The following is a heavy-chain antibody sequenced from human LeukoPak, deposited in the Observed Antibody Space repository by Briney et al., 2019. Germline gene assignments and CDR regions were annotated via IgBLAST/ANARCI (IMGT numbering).Heavy chain of an antibody. D-gene: IGHD1-26*01. V-gene: IGHV1-69*01. J-gene: IGHJ3*02. CDR1: GGTFSSYA. Sequence: SVKVSCKASGGTFSSYAISWVRQAPGQGLEWMGGIIPIFGTANYAQNFQGRVTITSDASRSTAYMELNSLKSDDTAMYFCARVHRWMGEIRLGDSASDIWGQGTMVIVSS. CDR2: IIPIFGTA. CDR3: ARVHRWMGEIRLGDSASDI.